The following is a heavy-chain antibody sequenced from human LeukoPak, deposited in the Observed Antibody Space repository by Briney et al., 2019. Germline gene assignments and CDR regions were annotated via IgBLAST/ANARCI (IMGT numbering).Heavy chain of an antibody. D-gene: IGHD5-18*01. CDR2: INQDGSEK. CDR1: GVSFSSYW. V-gene: IGHV3-7*01. J-gene: IGHJ3*02. Sequence: AGGSLRLSCAASGVSFSSYWMSWVRQGPGKGLEWVANINQDGSEKYYVDSVKGRFTISRDNAQTSLYLQMNSLRAADTAVYYCARPLDTAMVADAFDIWGQGTMVTVSS. CDR3: ARPLDTAMVADAFDI.